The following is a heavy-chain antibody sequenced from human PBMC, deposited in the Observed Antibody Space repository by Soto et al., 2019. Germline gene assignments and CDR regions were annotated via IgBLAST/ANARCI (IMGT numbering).Heavy chain of an antibody. V-gene: IGHV1-18*01. D-gene: IGHD3-10*01. J-gene: IGHJ6*02. CDR2: ISAYNGNT. CDR3: ARDGRITMVRGVTFVGSRHGMDV. CDR1: GYTFTSYG. Sequence: QVQLVQSGAEVKKPGASVKVSCKASGYTFTSYGISWVRQAPGQGLEWMGWISAYNGNTNYAQKLQGRVTMTTDTSTETAYMGLRSLRYDDTAVYYCARDGRITMVRGVTFVGSRHGMDVWGQGTTVTVSS.